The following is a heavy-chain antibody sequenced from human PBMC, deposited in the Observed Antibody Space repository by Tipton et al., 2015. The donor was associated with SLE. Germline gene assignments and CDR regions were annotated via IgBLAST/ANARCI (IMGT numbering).Heavy chain of an antibody. V-gene: IGHV4-59*02. CDR3: ARGSVVADDF. CDR1: GASVSSHY. J-gene: IGHJ4*02. D-gene: IGHD2-15*01. CDR2: IHYNRDT. Sequence: TLSLTCTVSGASVSSHYWNWIRQTPGKGLEWVGYIHYNRDTNYHPPPQSRVTISVYTSKNQLSLKLTSVTAADTAVYYCARGSVVADDFWGQGTLVTVSS.